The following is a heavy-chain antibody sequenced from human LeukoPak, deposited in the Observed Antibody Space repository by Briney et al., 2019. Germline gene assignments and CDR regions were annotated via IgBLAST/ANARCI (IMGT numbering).Heavy chain of an antibody. Sequence: SVKVSCKASGDTFTSYGISWVRQAPGQGLEWMGGIIPIFGTANYAQKFQGRVTITADESTSTAYMELSSLRSEDTAVYYCARDRIVGATSHYFDYWGQGTLVTVSS. CDR1: GDTFTSYG. CDR3: ARDRIVGATSHYFDY. J-gene: IGHJ4*02. CDR2: IIPIFGTA. V-gene: IGHV1-69*13. D-gene: IGHD1-26*01.